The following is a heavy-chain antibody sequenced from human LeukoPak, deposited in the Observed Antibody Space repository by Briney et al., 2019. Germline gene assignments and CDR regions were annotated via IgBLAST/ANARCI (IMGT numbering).Heavy chain of an antibody. D-gene: IGHD3-9*01. J-gene: IGHJ4*02. CDR2: IHYSGST. V-gene: IGHV4-59*01. CDR3: ARSKDILTGYCFDY. Sequence: PSETLSLTCAVYGGSFSGYYWSWIRQPPGKGLEWIGYIHYSGSTNYNPSLKSRVTISVDTSKNQFSLKLSSVTAADTAVYYCARSKDILTGYCFDYWGQGTLVTVSS. CDR1: GGSFSGYY.